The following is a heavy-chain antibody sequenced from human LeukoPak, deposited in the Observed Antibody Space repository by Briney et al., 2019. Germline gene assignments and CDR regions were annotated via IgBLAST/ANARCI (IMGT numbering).Heavy chain of an antibody. CDR2: IYYGGST. Sequence: SETLSLTCTVSVGSISSYYWSWIRQPPGKVLEWIGYIYYGGSTNYNPSLKSRVTISVDTSKNQFSLKLSSVTAADTGVYYCARSIYSTPYYYYGMDVWGQGTTVTVSS. CDR3: ARSIYSTPYYYYGMDV. CDR1: VGSISSYY. J-gene: IGHJ6*02. V-gene: IGHV4-59*01. D-gene: IGHD4-11*01.